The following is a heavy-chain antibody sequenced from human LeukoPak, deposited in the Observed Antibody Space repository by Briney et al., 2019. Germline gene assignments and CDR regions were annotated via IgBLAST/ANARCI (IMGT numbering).Heavy chain of an antibody. CDR1: GFTFDDYA. CDR2: ISWNSGSI. J-gene: IGHJ4*02. V-gene: IGHV3-9*01. CDR3: AKDGPARGYFDY. Sequence: GGSLRLSCAASGFTFDDYAMHWVRQAPGKGLEWVSGISWNSGSIGYADPVKGRFTISRDNAKNSLYLQMNSLRAEDTALYYCAKDGPARGYFDYWGQGTLVTVSS.